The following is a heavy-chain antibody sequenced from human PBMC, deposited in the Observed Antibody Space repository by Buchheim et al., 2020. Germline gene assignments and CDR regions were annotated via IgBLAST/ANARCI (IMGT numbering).Heavy chain of an antibody. J-gene: IGHJ6*02. V-gene: IGHV1-69*04. D-gene: IGHD1-1*01. CDR3: SRDRQLERRSGYYYYGMDV. CDR1: GGTFSSYA. Sequence: QVQLVQSGAEVKKPGSSVKVSCKASGGTFSSYAISWVRQAPGQGLEWMGRIIPILGIANYAQKFKGRVTITADKSTSTAYMELSSLRSEDTAVYYCSRDRQLERRSGYYYYGMDVWGQGTT. CDR2: IIPILGIA.